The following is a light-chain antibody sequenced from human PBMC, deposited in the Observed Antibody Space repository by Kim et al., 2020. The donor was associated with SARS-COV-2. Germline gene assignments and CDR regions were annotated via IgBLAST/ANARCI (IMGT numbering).Light chain of an antibody. CDR3: QQYDSSPIT. Sequence: SPGERATLSCRASQSVSSSYLAWYQQKSGQAPRLLIYGASTRATGIPDRFSGSGSGTDFTLTITRLEPEDFAVYYCQQYDSSPITFGQGTRLEIK. J-gene: IGKJ5*01. CDR1: QSVSSSY. CDR2: GAS. V-gene: IGKV3-20*01.